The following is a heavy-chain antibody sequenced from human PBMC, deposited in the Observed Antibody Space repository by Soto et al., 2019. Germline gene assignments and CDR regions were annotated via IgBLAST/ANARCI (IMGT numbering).Heavy chain of an antibody. V-gene: IGHV1-2*02. Sequence: SGKVCCKASCYTFTSYGISWVRQAPGQGLEWMGWINPNSGGTNYAQKFQGRVTMTRDTSISTAYMELSRLRSDDTAVYYCARKLELRGSYYYYYDMDVWGQGTTVTVSS. J-gene: IGHJ6*02. CDR3: ARKLELRGSYYYYYDMDV. CDR1: CYTFTSYG. D-gene: IGHD1-7*01. CDR2: INPNSGGT.